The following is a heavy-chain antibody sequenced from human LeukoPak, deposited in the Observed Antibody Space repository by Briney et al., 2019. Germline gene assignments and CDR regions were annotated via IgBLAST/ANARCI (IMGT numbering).Heavy chain of an antibody. CDR2: INHSGYT. V-gene: IGHV4-34*01. Sequence: SETLSLTCAVSGVPFSNYYWSWVRQSPTKGLEWIGEINHSGYTNYNPSLESRVTISIDTSKNQFSLMLTSVTAADTAVYYCTRAVAGHPDWGQGTLVTVSS. D-gene: IGHD6-19*01. CDR1: GVPFSNYY. CDR3: TRAVAGHPD. J-gene: IGHJ4*02.